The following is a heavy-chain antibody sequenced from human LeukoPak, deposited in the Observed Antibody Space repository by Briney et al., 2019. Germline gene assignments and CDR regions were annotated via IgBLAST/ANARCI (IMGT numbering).Heavy chain of an antibody. CDR3: ARDHRIGGS. Sequence: GGSLRLSCAASGFSFSTYWMTWVRQAPGKGLEWVANIKPDGNEKFYVDSVKGRFTLSRDNARNSMYLQMNSLRPEDTAVYFCARDHRIGGSWGQGTLVTVSS. CDR1: GFSFSTYW. J-gene: IGHJ4*02. D-gene: IGHD3-16*01. CDR2: IKPDGNEK. V-gene: IGHV3-7*05.